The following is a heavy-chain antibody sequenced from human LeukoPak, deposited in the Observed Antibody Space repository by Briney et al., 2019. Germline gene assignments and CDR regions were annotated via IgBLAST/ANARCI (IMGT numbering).Heavy chain of an antibody. CDR2: ISWNSGSI. CDR3: ARRRYSGSSQHFDY. J-gene: IGHJ4*02. CDR1: GFTFDDYA. V-gene: IGHV3-9*01. D-gene: IGHD1-26*01. Sequence: GGSLRLSCAASGFTFDDYAMHWVRQAPGKGLEWVSGISWNSGSIGYADSVKGRFTISRDNAKNSLYLQMNSLRAEDTAVYYCARRRYSGSSQHFDYWGQGTLVTVSS.